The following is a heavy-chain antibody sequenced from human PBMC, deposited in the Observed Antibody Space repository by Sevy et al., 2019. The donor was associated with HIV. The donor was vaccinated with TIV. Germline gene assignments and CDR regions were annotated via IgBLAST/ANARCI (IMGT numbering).Heavy chain of an antibody. D-gene: IGHD5-12*01. CDR3: VRDQKGQFSAYDGAGYYGMDV. V-gene: IGHV3-21*01. Sequence: GESLKISCAASGFTFNTFSMNWVRQRPEKGLEWVSSISSSSNYIFYAVSVEGRFTISRDNAKDSLYLQTNSLRAEDTAVYYCVRDQKGQFSAYDGAGYYGMDVWGPGTTVTVSS. J-gene: IGHJ6*02. CDR2: ISSSSNYI. CDR1: GFTFNTFS.